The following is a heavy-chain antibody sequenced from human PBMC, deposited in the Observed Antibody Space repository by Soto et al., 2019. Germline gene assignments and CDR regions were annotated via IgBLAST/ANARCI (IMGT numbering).Heavy chain of an antibody. J-gene: IGHJ6*03. D-gene: IGHD3-3*01. Sequence: PSETLSLTCTVSGGSIRTSSYYWGWIRQPPGKGLEWIGNVYYAGNTYSNPSLKSRVTISVDTSKNEFSLKLNSVTAADTAAYYCPRLSTWSGYHVYRRFYMDVWGKGTTLTVSS. V-gene: IGHV4-39*01. CDR3: PRLSTWSGYHVYRRFYMDV. CDR2: VYYAGNT. CDR1: GGSIRTSSYY.